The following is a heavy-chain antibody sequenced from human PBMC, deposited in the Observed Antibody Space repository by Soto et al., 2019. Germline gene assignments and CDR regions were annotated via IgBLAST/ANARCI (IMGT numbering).Heavy chain of an antibody. V-gene: IGHV1-69*06. CDR3: ARDGEARPGGYYYGMDV. J-gene: IGHJ6*02. Sequence: QVQLVQSGAEVKKPGSSVKVSCKASGGTFSSYAISWVRQAPGQGLEWMGGIIPIFGTANYAQKFQGRVTSTADKSTSTAYMELSSLRSEDTAVYYCARDGEARPGGYYYGMDVWGQGTTVTVSS. CDR2: IIPIFGTA. CDR1: GGTFSSYA. D-gene: IGHD6-6*01.